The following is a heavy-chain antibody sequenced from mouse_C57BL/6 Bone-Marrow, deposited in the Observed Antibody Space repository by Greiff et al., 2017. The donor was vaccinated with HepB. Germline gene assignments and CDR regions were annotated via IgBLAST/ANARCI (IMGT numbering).Heavy chain of an antibody. D-gene: IGHD4-1*01. V-gene: IGHV1-26*01. CDR2: INPNNGGT. CDR1: GYTFTDYY. Sequence: VQLQQSGPELVKPGASVKISCKASGYTFTDYYMNWVKQSHGKSLEWIGDINPNNGGTSYNQKFKGKATLTVDKSSSTAYMELRSLTSEDSAVYYCARSSLGRFAYWGQGTLVTVSA. CDR3: ARSSLGRFAY. J-gene: IGHJ3*01.